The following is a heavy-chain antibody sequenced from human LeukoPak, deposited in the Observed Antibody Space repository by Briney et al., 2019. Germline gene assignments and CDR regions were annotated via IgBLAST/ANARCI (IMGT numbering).Heavy chain of an antibody. V-gene: IGHV1-2*02. CDR3: TRGGDDFLTTYFPLDY. CDR2: INPKSGGT. J-gene: IGHJ4*02. CDR1: GYTFSSYY. Sequence: GASVKVSCKASGYTFSSYYIHWVRQAPGQGLEWMGWINPKSGGTKDAQKFQGRVTMTRDTSISTAYMELSSLRSDDTAVYYCTRGGDDFLTTYFPLDYWGQGTLVTVSS. D-gene: IGHD3-9*01.